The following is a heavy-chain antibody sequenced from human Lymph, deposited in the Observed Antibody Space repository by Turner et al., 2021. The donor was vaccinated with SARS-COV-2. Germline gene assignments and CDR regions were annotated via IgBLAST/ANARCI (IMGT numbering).Heavy chain of an antibody. CDR3: ARETVNNWVDP. CDR2: IYYRGST. Sequence: QVQLQESGPRLVKPLETLSLTCTVSGGSMNSTYWSWIRQPTGKRLEWIGYIYYRGSTNYNPSLKSRVTISVDTSKNQFSLKLTSVTAADTAIYYCARETVNNWVDPWGQGILVTVSS. CDR1: GGSMNSTY. D-gene: IGHD2-21*02. J-gene: IGHJ5*02. V-gene: IGHV4-59*01.